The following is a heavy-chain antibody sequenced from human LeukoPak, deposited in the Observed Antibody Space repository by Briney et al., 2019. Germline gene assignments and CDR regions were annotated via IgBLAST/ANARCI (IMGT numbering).Heavy chain of an antibody. CDR2: ISSSSSYI. D-gene: IGHD5-18*01. J-gene: IGHJ5*02. CDR3: ARDAASSYGQEVYNWFDP. V-gene: IGHV3-21*01. CDR1: GFTFSSYS. Sequence: KPGGSLRLSCAASGFTFSSYSMNWVRQAPGKGLEWVSSISSSSSYIYYADSVKGRFTISRDNAKNSLYLQMNSLRAEDTAVYYCARDAASSYGQEVYNWFDPWGQGTLVTVSS.